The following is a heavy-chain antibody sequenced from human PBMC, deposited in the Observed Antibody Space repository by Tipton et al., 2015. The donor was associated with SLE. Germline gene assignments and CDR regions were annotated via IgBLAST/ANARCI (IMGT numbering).Heavy chain of an antibody. CDR2: LYRSGTT. D-gene: IGHD2-2*02. Sequence: SLRLSCAASGFSVTSTYMNWVRQAPGKGLEWVSVLYRSGTTYYAESVQGRFIISRDDSKNTLYLQMNSLRADDTAVYYCARGGYCSATSCYIADYWGQGTLVSVSA. CDR3: ARGGYCSATSCYIADY. V-gene: IGHV3-53*01. CDR1: GFSVTSTY. J-gene: IGHJ4*02.